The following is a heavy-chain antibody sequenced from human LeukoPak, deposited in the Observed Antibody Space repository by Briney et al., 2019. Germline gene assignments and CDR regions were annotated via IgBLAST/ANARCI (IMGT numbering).Heavy chain of an antibody. V-gene: IGHV3-9*01. D-gene: IGHD5-12*01. CDR1: GFTFDDYA. CDR2: ISWNSGSI. CDR3: TKDRIRGYSGYDPAFDY. Sequence: GRSLRLSCAASGFTFDDYAMHWVRQAPGKGLEWVSFISWNSGSIGYADSVKGRFTISRDNAKNSLYLQMNSLRPEDTALYYCTKDRIRGYSGYDPAFDYWGQGTLVTVSS. J-gene: IGHJ4*02.